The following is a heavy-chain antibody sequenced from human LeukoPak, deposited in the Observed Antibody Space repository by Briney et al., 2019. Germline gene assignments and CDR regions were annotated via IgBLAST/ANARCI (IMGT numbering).Heavy chain of an antibody. Sequence: SETLSLTCAVYGGSFSDYYWSWIRQPPGKGLEWIGEINHSGSTNYNPSLKRRVTISVDTSKNQFSLKLSSVTAADTAVYYCARQWLVSPLFDYWGQGTLVTVSS. CDR3: ARQWLVSPLFDY. V-gene: IGHV4-34*01. CDR1: GGSFSDYY. CDR2: INHSGST. J-gene: IGHJ4*02. D-gene: IGHD6-19*01.